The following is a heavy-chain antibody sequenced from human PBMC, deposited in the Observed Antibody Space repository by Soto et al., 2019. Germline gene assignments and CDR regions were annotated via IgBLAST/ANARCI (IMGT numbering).Heavy chain of an antibody. Sequence: EVQLVESGGGLVKPGGSLRLSCAASGFTFTRYSMNWVRQAPGKGLEWVSSISSTTNYMYYGDSMKGRFTISRDNAKNSLYMEMNSLRDEDTAVYYCARESEDLTSNFDYWGQGTLVTVSS. V-gene: IGHV3-21*06. CDR3: ARESEDLTSNFDY. J-gene: IGHJ4*02. CDR2: ISSTTNYM. CDR1: GFTFTRYS.